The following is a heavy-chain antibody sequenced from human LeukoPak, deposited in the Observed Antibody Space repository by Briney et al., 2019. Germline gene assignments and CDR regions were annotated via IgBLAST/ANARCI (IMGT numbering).Heavy chain of an antibody. CDR3: AKDSRSSSWYWFDP. CDR1: GGSFSGYY. D-gene: IGHD6-13*01. Sequence: ETLSLTCAVYGGSFSGYYWSWIRQPPGKGLEWVSAISGSGGSTYYADSVKGRFTISRDNSKNTLYLQMNSLRAEDTAVYYCAKDSRSSSWYWFDPWGQGTLVTVSS. V-gene: IGHV3-23*01. CDR2: ISGSGGST. J-gene: IGHJ5*02.